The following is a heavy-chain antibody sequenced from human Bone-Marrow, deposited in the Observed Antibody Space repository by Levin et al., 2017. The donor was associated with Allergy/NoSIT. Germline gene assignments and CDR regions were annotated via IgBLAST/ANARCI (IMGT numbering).Heavy chain of an antibody. CDR2: IAYDGTYK. V-gene: IGHV3-30*18. Sequence: PGGSLRLSFSSSFFPFLSSFLPFFLPSPFKGLEWVAFIAYDGTYKVYGDSVKGRFTVSRDNSTNTLYLQMNSLRAEDTAVYYCAKDRSTMVRGLPADWGQGTLVTVSS. CDR1: FFPFLSSF. CDR3: AKDRSTMVRGLPAD. D-gene: IGHD3-10*01. J-gene: IGHJ4*02.